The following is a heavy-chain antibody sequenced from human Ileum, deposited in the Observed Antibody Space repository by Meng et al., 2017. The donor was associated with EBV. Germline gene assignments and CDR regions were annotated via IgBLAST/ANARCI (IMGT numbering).Heavy chain of an antibody. CDR3: ARDLRVGGAFDY. J-gene: IGHJ4*02. CDR2: VNYNGDS. CDR1: GASVTSSGYY. V-gene: IGHV4-61*08. Sequence: QVQLQPSGPARVRPSETLSLTCTVSGASVTSSGYYWSWLRQSPGKGLEWLGYVNYNGDSTYNPSLKSRVTIFIDTSKKQFYLNLTSATAADTAIYYCARDLRVGGAFDYWGQGTLVTVSS. D-gene: IGHD1-26*01.